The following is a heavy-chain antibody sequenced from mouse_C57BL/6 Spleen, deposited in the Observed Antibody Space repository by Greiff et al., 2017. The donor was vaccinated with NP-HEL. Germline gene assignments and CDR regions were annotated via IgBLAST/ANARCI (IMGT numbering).Heavy chain of an antibody. CDR1: GYTFTEYT. J-gene: IGHJ2*01. CDR2: FYPGSGSI. CDR3: ARHEDRLNYFDY. V-gene: IGHV1-62-2*01. Sequence: QVHVKQSGAELVKPGASVKLSCKASGYTFTEYTIHWVKQRSGQGLEWIGWFYPGSGSIKYNEKFKDKATLTADKSSSTVYMELSRLTSEDSAVYFCARHEDRLNYFDYWGQGTTLTVSS.